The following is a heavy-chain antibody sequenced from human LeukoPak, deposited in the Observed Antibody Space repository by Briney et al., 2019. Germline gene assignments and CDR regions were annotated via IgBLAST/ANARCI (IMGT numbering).Heavy chain of an antibody. D-gene: IGHD1-26*01. CDR1: GFTFTSYS. CDR2: ISGGGGST. V-gene: IGHV3-23*01. J-gene: IGHJ4*02. Sequence: GGSLRLSCAASGFTFTSYSMNWVRQAPGKGLEWVSTISGGGGSTYYADSVKGRFTISRDNSKNTLYLQVNSLRAEDTAVYYCAKGGKWDVTPFDYWGQGTLVTVTS. CDR3: AKGGKWDVTPFDY.